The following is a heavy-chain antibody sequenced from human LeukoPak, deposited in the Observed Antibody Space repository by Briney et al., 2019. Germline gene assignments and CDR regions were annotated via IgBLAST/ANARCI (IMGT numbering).Heavy chain of an antibody. CDR2: INPNSGGI. Sequence: GASVKVSCKASGYTFTGYYMHWVRQAPGQGLEWMGWINPNSGGINYAQKFQGRVTMTRDTSISTAYMELSRLRSDDTAVYYCARWEGSGSYSPDYYYYYYMDVWGKGTTVTVSS. CDR3: ARWEGSGSYSPDYYYYYYMDV. CDR1: GYTFTGYY. D-gene: IGHD1-26*01. J-gene: IGHJ6*03. V-gene: IGHV1-2*02.